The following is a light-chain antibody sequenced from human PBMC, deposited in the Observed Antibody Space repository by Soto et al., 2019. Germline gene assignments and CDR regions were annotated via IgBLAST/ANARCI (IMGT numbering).Light chain of an antibody. J-gene: IGKJ3*01. V-gene: IGKV3-20*01. CDR1: QTIINNY. Sequence: IVLTQSPGTLSLSPGERATLSCRASQTIINNYLAWYQQKPGQPPRLLIYGAYTRATGIPDRFSGSGSGTDFTLSISGQEPEDFAVFYCQHYGSAPPLSFGPGTKVEI. CDR2: GAY. CDR3: QHYGSAPPLS.